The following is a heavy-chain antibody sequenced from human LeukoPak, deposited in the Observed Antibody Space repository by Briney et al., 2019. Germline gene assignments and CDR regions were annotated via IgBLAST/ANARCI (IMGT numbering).Heavy chain of an antibody. CDR3: AKTDRWLVIANFDY. J-gene: IGHJ4*02. V-gene: IGHV3-23*01. Sequence: PGGSLRLSCAASGFTFSSYAMSWVSQAPGKGLEWVSAISGSGGSTYYADSVKGRFTISRDNSKNTLYLQMNSLRAEDTAVYYCAKTDRWLVIANFDYWGQGTLVTVSS. CDR2: ISGSGGST. D-gene: IGHD2-21*01. CDR1: GFTFSSYA.